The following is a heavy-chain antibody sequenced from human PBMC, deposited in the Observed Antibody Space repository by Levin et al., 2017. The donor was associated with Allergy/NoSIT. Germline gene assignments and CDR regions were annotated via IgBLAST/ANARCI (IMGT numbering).Heavy chain of an antibody. CDR2: TRNKANSYST. Sequence: GESLKISCAASGFTFSEYYMDWVRQAPGKGLEWVGRTRNKANSYSTEYAASLKDRVTISRDVSENSLFLQMNSLKTDDSAVYFCARGSSSGRDYDYWGQGTLVIVSS. CDR3: ARGSSSGRDYDY. J-gene: IGHJ4*02. D-gene: IGHD6-19*01. CDR1: GFTFSEYY. V-gene: IGHV3-72*01.